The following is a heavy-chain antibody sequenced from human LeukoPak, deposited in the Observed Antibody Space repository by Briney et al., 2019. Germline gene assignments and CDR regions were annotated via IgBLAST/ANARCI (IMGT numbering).Heavy chain of an antibody. V-gene: IGHV3-7*01. J-gene: IGHJ4*02. CDR3: AREGSASPSHGYFDY. D-gene: IGHD6-6*01. CDR2: IKQDGSET. CDR1: GFTFSNYW. Sequence: PGGSLRLSYAASGFTFSNYWMNWVRQAPGKGLEWVANIKQDGSETYYVDSVKGRFTISRDNAKNSLYLQMNSLRDEDTAVYYCAREGSASPSHGYFDYWGQGTLVTVSS.